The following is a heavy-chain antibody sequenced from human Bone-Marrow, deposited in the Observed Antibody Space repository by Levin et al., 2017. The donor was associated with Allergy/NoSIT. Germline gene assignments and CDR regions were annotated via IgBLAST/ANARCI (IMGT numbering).Heavy chain of an antibody. CDR3: ARALRYFDWLLRSSWFDP. CDR2: MNPNSGNT. V-gene: IGHV1-8*01. J-gene: IGHJ5*02. Sequence: ASVKVSCKASGYTFTSYAINWVRQATGQGLEWMGWMNPNSGNTGYAQKFQGRVTMTRNTSISTAYMELSSLRSEDTAVYYCARALRYFDWLLRSSWFDPWGQGTLVTVSS. CDR1: GYTFTSYA. D-gene: IGHD3-9*01.